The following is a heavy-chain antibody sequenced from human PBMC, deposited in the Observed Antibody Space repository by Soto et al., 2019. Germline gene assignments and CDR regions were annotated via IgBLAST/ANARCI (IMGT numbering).Heavy chain of an antibody. V-gene: IGHV3-23*01. CDR3: AKADIVVVPADSYFDY. D-gene: IGHD2-2*01. Sequence: GGSLRLSCAASGFTFSNYAMNWVRQAPGRGLEWVSAISGSGGSTYYADSVKGRFTISRDNSKNTLYLQMNSLRAEDTAVYYCAKADIVVVPADSYFDYWGQGTLVTVSS. J-gene: IGHJ4*02. CDR2: ISGSGGST. CDR1: GFTFSNYA.